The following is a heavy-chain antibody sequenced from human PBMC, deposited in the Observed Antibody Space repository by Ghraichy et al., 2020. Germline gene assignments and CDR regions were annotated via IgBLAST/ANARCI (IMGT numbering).Heavy chain of an antibody. V-gene: IGHV3-23*01. CDR1: GFTFSSYA. CDR3: AKDHISSSPYYYGMDV. CDR2: FGGSGGVP. J-gene: IGHJ6*02. Sequence: GGSLRLSFAASGFTFSSYAMSWVRQAPGKGLEWVSTFGGSGGVPHYADSVKGRFTISRDNSKNTLYLQMNSLRVEDTAVYFCAKDHISSSPYYYGMDVWGQGTTVTVSS. D-gene: IGHD6-6*01.